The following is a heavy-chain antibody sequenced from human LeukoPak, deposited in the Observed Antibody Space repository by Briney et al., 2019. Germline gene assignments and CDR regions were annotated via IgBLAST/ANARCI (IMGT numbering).Heavy chain of an antibody. V-gene: IGHV3-30*02. D-gene: IGHD5-18*01. CDR1: GFTFSSYA. CDR2: IRYDGSNK. J-gene: IGHJ6*02. CDR3: AREFGYSYVRSIYYYGMDV. Sequence: GGSLRLSCAASGFTFSSYAMSWVRQAPGKGLEWVAFIRYDGSNKYYADSVKGRFTISRDNSKNTLYLQMNSLRAEDTAVYYCAREFGYSYVRSIYYYGMDVWGQGTTVTVSS.